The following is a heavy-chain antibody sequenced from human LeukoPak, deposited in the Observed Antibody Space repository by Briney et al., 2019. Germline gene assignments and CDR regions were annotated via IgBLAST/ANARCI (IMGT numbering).Heavy chain of an antibody. V-gene: IGHV3-30-3*01. CDR2: ISYDGSNK. CDR3: ASGRGPGARGVYYFDY. D-gene: IGHD3-10*01. J-gene: IGHJ4*02. CDR1: GFTFSSYA. Sequence: PGRSLRLSCAASGFTFSSYAIHWVRQAPGKGLEWVAVISYDGSNKYYADSVKGRFTISRDNSKNTLYLQMNSLRAEDTAVYYCASGRGPGARGVYYFDYWGQGTLVTVSS.